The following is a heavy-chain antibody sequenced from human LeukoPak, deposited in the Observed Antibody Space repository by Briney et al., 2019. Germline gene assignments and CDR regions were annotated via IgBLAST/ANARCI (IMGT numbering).Heavy chain of an antibody. CDR1: GFTFSSYA. V-gene: IGHV3-23*01. Sequence: GGSLRPSCAASGFTFSSYAMSWVRQAPGKGLEWVSGISGSGGTTYYADSVKGRFTISRDNSKNTLYVQMNSLRAEDTAVYYCAKDRGFSWATVSTALFEYWGLGTLVTVSS. CDR3: AKDRGFSWATVSTALFEY. J-gene: IGHJ4*02. D-gene: IGHD4-17*01. CDR2: ISGSGGTT.